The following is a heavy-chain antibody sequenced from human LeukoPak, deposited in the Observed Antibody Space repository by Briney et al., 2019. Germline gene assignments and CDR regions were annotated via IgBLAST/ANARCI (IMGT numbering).Heavy chain of an antibody. V-gene: IGHV3-21*01. D-gene: IGHD3-22*01. J-gene: IGHJ1*01. CDR2: ISSSRSYI. Sequence: GGSLRLSCAASGFTFSSYSMNWVRQAPGKGLEWVSSISSSRSYIYYADSVKGRFTISRDNAKNSLYLQMNSLRAEDTAVYYCAREGYYDSSGPGYFQHWGQGTLVTVSS. CDR3: AREGYYDSSGPGYFQH. CDR1: GFTFSSYS.